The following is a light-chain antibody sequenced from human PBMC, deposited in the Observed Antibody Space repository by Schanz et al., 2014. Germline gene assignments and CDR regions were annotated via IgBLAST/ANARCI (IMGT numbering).Light chain of an antibody. V-gene: IGKV4-1*01. CDR2: WAS. J-gene: IGKJ2*01. Sequence: DIVMTQSPDSLAVSLGERATIHCKSSHNVLDHSHNKNYLAWYQQKPGQPPKLLIYWASTRESGVPDRFSGSGSGTDFTLTISSLQAEDVAVYYCQQYYSTPRTFGQGTKLEIK. CDR1: HNVLDHSHNKNY. CDR3: QQYYSTPRT.